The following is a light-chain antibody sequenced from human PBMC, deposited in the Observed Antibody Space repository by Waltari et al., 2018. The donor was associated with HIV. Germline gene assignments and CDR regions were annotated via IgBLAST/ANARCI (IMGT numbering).Light chain of an antibody. CDR1: QRVSSN. V-gene: IGKV3-15*01. J-gene: IGKJ2*01. CDR3: QHYNNWPPMYT. Sequence: EIVMTQSPATLSVSPGERATLSCRASQRVSSNLAWYQQKPGQAPRLLISGASTRATGIPARFSGSGSGTEFTLTISSLQSEDFAVYYCQHYNNWPPMYTFGQGTKLEIK. CDR2: GAS.